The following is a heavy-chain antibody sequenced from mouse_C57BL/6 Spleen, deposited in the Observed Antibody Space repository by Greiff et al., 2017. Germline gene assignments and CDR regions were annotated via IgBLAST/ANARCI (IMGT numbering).Heavy chain of an antibody. D-gene: IGHD1-1*01. Sequence: QVQLQQPGAELVRPGSSVKLSCKASGYTFTSYWMHWVKQRPIQGLEWIGNIDPSDSETHYNQKFKDKATLTVDKSSSTAYMQLSSLTSEDSAVYYCAREGAVVAYYFDYWGQGTTLTVSS. CDR3: AREGAVVAYYFDY. V-gene: IGHV1-52*01. CDR1: GYTFTSYW. CDR2: IDPSDSET. J-gene: IGHJ2*01.